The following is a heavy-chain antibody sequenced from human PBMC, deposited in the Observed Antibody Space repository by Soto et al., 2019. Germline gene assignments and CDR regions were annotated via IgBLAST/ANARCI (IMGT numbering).Heavy chain of an antibody. Sequence: SVKVSCTDSGCTFSIYTISWVRQAPGQGLEWMGRIIPILGIANYAQKFQGRVTITADKSTSTAYMELSSLRSEDTAVYYCAIAVAGTHGMDVWGQRTTVTVSS. CDR1: GCTFSIYT. J-gene: IGHJ6*02. CDR2: IIPILGIA. V-gene: IGHV1-69*02. CDR3: AIAVAGTHGMDV. D-gene: IGHD6-19*01.